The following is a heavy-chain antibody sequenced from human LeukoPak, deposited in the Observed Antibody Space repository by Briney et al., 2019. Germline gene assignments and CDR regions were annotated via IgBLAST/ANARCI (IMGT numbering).Heavy chain of an antibody. D-gene: IGHD3-9*01. J-gene: IGHJ4*02. CDR2: IWYDGSNR. CDR3: ARNWGNHFDWLHDY. CDR1: GFTFSSYG. V-gene: IGHV3-33*01. Sequence: GGSLRLSCAVSGFTFSSYGMHCVRQAPGRGLEWVAIIWYDGSNRYYADSVKGRFTTSRDNSKNTLYLQMNSLRAEDTAVYYCARNWGNHFDWLHDYWGQGTLVTVSS.